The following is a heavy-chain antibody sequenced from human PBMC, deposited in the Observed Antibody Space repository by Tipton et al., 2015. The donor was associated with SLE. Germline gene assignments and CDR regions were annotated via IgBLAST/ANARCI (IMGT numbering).Heavy chain of an antibody. J-gene: IGHJ4*02. Sequence: QLVQSGAEVKKPGASVKVSCKASGYTFTSYGISWVRQAPGQGLEWMGWISAYNGNTNFAQKLQGRVTMTTDTSTTTSYMELRSLRSDDTAVYYCARQGSSSWYEGLGYFDYWGQGTLVTVSS. CDR2: ISAYNGNT. CDR1: GYTFTSYG. D-gene: IGHD6-13*01. V-gene: IGHV1-18*01. CDR3: ARQGSSSWYEGLGYFDY.